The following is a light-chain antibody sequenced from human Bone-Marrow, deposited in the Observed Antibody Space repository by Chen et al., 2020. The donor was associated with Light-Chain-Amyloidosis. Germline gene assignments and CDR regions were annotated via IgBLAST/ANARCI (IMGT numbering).Light chain of an antibody. CDR2: DAS. Sequence: EIVLTQSPATLSLSPGETATLSCRASQSVFRYLALYQQVPGQPPRLLIYDASTRATGTPARISGGGSGTDFTLTISGLDPEDFAVYYCQQRSSWPWTFGQGTKVEVK. J-gene: IGKJ1*01. CDR1: QSVFRY. V-gene: IGKV3-11*01. CDR3: QQRSSWPWT.